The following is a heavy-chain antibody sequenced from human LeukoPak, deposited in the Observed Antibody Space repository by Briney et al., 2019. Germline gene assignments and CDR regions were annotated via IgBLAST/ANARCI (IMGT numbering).Heavy chain of an antibody. J-gene: IGHJ4*02. CDR1: GFTFSSYA. CDR2: ISSNGGST. Sequence: GGSLRLSCAASGFTFSSYAMHWVRQAPGKGLEYVSAISSNGGSTYYANSVKGRFTISRDNSKNTLYLQMGSLRAEGMAVYYCARTRTTVTTGNYFDYWGQGTLVTVSS. V-gene: IGHV3-64*01. CDR3: ARTRTTVTTGNYFDY. D-gene: IGHD4-17*01.